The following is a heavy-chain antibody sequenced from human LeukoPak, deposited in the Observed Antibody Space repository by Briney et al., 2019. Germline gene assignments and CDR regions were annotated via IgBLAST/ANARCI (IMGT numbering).Heavy chain of an antibody. Sequence: GGSLRLSCSASGFTFSNYPMHWVRQAPGKGLEYVSAISSNGGSTYSADSVKGRFTISRDNSKSTLYLQMNSLRAEDTAVYYCAKDQGIQLWLKYFQHWGQGTLVTVSS. V-gene: IGHV3-64*04. CDR1: GFTFSNYP. D-gene: IGHD5-18*01. J-gene: IGHJ1*01. CDR2: ISSNGGST. CDR3: AKDQGIQLWLKYFQH.